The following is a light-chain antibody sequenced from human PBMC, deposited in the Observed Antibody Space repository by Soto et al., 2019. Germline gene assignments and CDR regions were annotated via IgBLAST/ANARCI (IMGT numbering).Light chain of an antibody. Sequence: DVQVRKFPFAMSASMGDGDTITCRASESLSNFLAWYQQKPGRAPNLLIYKASNLQSGVPSRFSGSASGTGFTLTINNLQPDDFATYYCQQYNSYRKFAQGTKV. CDR3: QQYNSYRK. J-gene: IGKJ1*01. CDR2: KAS. V-gene: IGKV1-5*03. CDR1: ESLSNF.